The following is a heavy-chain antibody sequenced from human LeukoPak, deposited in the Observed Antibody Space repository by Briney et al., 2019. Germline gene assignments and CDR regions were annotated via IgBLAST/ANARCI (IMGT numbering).Heavy chain of an antibody. V-gene: IGHV3-33*06. CDR1: GFTFSTYG. D-gene: IGHD6-19*01. CDR2: IWYDGSNK. J-gene: IGHJ4*02. CDR3: AKVFPPLPGIAVAGKGYYFDY. Sequence: GGSLRLSCAASGFTFSTYGMHWVRQAPGKGLEWLTDIWYDGSNKYYTDSVKGRFTISRDNSKNTLYLQMSSLRAEDTAVYYCAKVFPPLPGIAVAGKGYYFDYWGQGTLVTVSS.